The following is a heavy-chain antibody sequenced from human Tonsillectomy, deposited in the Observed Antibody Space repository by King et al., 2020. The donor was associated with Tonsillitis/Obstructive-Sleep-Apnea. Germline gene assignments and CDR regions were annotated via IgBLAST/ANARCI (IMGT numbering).Heavy chain of an antibody. CDR3: AGGSSWNYYYYMDV. Sequence: QLVQSGAEVKKPGSSVKVSCKASGGTFSSYAISWVRKAPGQGLEWVGGSIPIFGTANYAQKFHGRVTITADESTSTAYMELSSLRSEDTAVYYCAGGSSWNYYYYMDVWGKGTTVTVSS. J-gene: IGHJ6*03. CDR2: SIPIFGTA. V-gene: IGHV1-69*12. D-gene: IGHD6-13*01. CDR1: GGTFSSYA.